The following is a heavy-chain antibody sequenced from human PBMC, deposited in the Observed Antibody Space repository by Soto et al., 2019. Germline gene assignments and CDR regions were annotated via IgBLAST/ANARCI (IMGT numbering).Heavy chain of an antibody. V-gene: IGHV3-64D*06. CDR2: ITSDGDST. D-gene: IGHD2-15*01. Sequence: GGSLNLSCTISGFTFSNYAMHWVRQAPGKGLEYVSGITSDGDSTWHADSVKDRFTISRDNSKNTLFLQMSSLRVEDTAIYFCVKGNQLLRYYFEFWGPGTLVTVSS. CDR1: GFTFSNYA. J-gene: IGHJ4*01. CDR3: VKGNQLLRYYFEF.